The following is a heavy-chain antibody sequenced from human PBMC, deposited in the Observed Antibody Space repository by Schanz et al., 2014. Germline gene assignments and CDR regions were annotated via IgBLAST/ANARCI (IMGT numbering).Heavy chain of an antibody. CDR2: INPSGGST. D-gene: IGHD2-2*01. J-gene: IGHJ4*02. CDR1: GYTFTSYD. V-gene: IGHV1-46*01. Sequence: QVQLVQSGAEVKKPGVSVKVSCKASGYTFTSYDINWVRQATGQGLEWMGIINPSGGSTSYAQKFQGRVTMTRDTSTSTVYMELSSLRSEDTAVYYCARDVPINDYWGQGTPVTVSS. CDR3: ARDVPINDY.